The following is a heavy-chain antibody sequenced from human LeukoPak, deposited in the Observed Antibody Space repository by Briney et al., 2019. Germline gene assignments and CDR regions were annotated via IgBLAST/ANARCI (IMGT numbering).Heavy chain of an antibody. CDR1: GLTGSHNY. D-gene: IGHD2-8*01. V-gene: IGHV3-53*01. CDR2: IHTSGDT. J-gene: IGHJ4*02. Sequence: GGSLRLSRAASGLTGSHNYVSWVRQAPGKGLEWVSAIHTSGDTCYADSVKGRFTISRDNSKNTLYLQMDSLRAEDTAVYYCAKDQIDRPMVVGYWGQGTLVTVSS. CDR3: AKDQIDRPMVVGY.